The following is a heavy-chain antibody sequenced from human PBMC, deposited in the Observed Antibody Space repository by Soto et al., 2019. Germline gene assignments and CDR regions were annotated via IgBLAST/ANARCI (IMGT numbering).Heavy chain of an antibody. J-gene: IGHJ6*03. CDR1: GYSFTSYW. V-gene: IGHV5-10-1*01. Sequence: GESLKISCKGSGYSFTSYWISWVRQMPGKGLEWMGRIDPSDSYTNYSPSFQGHVTISADKSISTAYLQWSSLKASDTAMYYCARGPLAGDRDYYYYMDVWGKGTTVTVSS. CDR3: ARGPLAGDRDYYYYMDV. D-gene: IGHD7-27*01. CDR2: IDPSDSYT.